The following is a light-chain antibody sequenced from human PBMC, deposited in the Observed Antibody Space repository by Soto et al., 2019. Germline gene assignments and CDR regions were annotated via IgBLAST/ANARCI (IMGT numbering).Light chain of an antibody. CDR2: GAS. CDR1: QSVSSSY. CDR3: QQYGNSPWT. V-gene: IGKV3-20*01. J-gene: IGKJ1*01. Sequence: ENVLTQSPGTLSLSPGERATLSCRASQSVSSSYLAWYQQKTGQAPRLLIYGASSRATGIPDRFSGSGSETDFTLTISRLEPEDFAVYYCQQYGNSPWTFGQGTKVEIK.